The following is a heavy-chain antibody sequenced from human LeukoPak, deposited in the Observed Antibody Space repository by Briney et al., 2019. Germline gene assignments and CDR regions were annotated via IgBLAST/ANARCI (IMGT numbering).Heavy chain of an antibody. CDR3: AKDILATVTTDWYFDL. CDR2: IGTAGDT. D-gene: IGHD4-17*01. Sequence: SGGSLRLSCAASGFTFSSYDMHWVRQATGKGLEWVSAIGTAGDTYYPGSVKGRFTISRDNAKNSLYLQMNSLRAEDTALYYCAKDILATVTTDWYFDLWGRGTLVTVSS. J-gene: IGHJ2*01. V-gene: IGHV3-13*01. CDR1: GFTFSSYD.